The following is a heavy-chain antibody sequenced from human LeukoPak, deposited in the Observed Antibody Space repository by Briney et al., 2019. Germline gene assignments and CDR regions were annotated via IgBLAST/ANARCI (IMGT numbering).Heavy chain of an antibody. CDR2: IKTKNDGETT. CDR3: ATNPLY. CDR1: GFTFSNTW. J-gene: IGHJ4*02. V-gene: IGHV3-15*01. Sequence: GGSLRLSCAASGFTFSNTWMSWVRQAPGKGLEWVGRIKTKNDGETTTYAAPVKGRFTISRDDSKNTLHMLMNSLRTEDTAVYYCATNPLYWGQGALVTVSS.